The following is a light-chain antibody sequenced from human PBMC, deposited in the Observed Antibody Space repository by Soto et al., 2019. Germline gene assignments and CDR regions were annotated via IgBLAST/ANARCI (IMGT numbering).Light chain of an antibody. J-gene: IGLJ1*01. Sequence: QSVLTQPASVSGSPGQSITISCTGTSSDVGSYNLVSWYQQHPGKAPKLMIYEGSKRPAGVSNRFSGSKSGNTASLTISGLQAEDEADYYCSSYTSSSNYVFGTGTKLTVL. V-gene: IGLV2-14*02. CDR2: EGS. CDR3: SSYTSSSNYV. CDR1: SSDVGSYNL.